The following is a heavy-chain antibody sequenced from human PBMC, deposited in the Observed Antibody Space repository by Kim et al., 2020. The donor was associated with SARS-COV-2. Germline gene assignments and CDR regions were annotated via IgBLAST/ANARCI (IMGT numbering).Heavy chain of an antibody. D-gene: IGHD6-13*01. CDR3: AKDRSSWYPLDNWFDP. Sequence: GGSLRLSCAASGFTFSSYAMSWVRQAPGKGLEWVSAISGSGGSTYYADSVKGRFTISRDNSKNTLYLQMNSLRAEDTTVYYCAKDRSSWYPLDNWFDPWGQGTLVTVSS. CDR2: ISGSGGST. V-gene: IGHV3-23*01. CDR1: GFTFSSYA. J-gene: IGHJ5*02.